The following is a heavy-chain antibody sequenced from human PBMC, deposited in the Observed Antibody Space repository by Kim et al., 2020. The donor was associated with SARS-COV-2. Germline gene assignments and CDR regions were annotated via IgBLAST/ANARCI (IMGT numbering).Heavy chain of an antibody. CDR1: GGSISSYY. CDR2: IYYSGST. Sequence: SETLSLTCTVSGGSISSYYWSWIRQPPGKGLEWIGYIYYSGSTNYNPSLKSRVTISVDTSKNQFSLKLSSVTAADTAVYYCARYPIPSIAAAGHYGMDVWGQGTTVTVSS. V-gene: IGHV4-59*13. D-gene: IGHD6-13*01. J-gene: IGHJ6*02. CDR3: ARYPIPSIAAAGHYGMDV.